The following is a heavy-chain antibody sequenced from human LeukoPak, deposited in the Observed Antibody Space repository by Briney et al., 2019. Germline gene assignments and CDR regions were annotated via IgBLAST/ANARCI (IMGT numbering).Heavy chain of an antibody. Sequence: GESLQISCKGSGYSFTSYWIGWVRRMPGKGLEWMGIIYPGDSDTRYSPSFQGQVTISADKSISTAYLQWSSLKASDTAMYYCAIADSSGYSPLDYWGQGTLVTVSS. J-gene: IGHJ4*02. CDR2: IYPGDSDT. CDR1: GYSFTSYW. V-gene: IGHV5-51*01. D-gene: IGHD3-22*01. CDR3: AIADSSGYSPLDY.